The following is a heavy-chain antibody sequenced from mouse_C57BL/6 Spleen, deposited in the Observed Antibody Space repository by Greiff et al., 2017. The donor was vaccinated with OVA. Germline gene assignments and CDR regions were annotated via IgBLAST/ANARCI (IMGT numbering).Heavy chain of an antibody. D-gene: IGHD1-1*01. V-gene: IGHV5-9*01. CDR2: ISGGGGNT. CDR1: GFTFSSYT. CDR3: ASPPSYYYGSSYWYVDV. J-gene: IGHJ1*03. Sequence: EVKLMESGGGLVKPGGSLKLSCAASGFTFSSYTMSWVRQTPEKRLEWVATISGGGGNTYYPDSVKGRFTISRDNAKNTLYLQMSSLRSEDTALYYCASPPSYYYGSSYWYVDVWGTGTTVTVSS.